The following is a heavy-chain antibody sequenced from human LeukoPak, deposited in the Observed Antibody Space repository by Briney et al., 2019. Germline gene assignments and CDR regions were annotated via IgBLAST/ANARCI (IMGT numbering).Heavy chain of an antibody. CDR3: GYLLLSRPRRGYYGLDV. CDR2: VSGGGDT. CDR1: GFSFSSFA. Sequence: GGSLRLSCAASGFSFSSFAMSWVRQAPGKGLEWVSSVSGGGDTYFADSVKGRFTISRDNFKNTLDLQLNSLRAEDTAVYYCGYLLLSRPRRGYYGLDVWGQGTTVTVSS. D-gene: IGHD2-2*01. J-gene: IGHJ6*02. V-gene: IGHV3-23*01.